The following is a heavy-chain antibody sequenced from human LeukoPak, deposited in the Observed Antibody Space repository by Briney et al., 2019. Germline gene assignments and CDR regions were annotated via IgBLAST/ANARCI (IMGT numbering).Heavy chain of an antibody. CDR3: AKDPLGAGPQYYFDY. CDR2: INSDGNSA. Sequence: GGSLRLSCAGSGFTFSSYWMHWVRQAPGKGLVWVSRINSDGNSASYADSVKGRFTISRDNAKNTLYLQMNSLRAEDTAVYYCAKDPLGAGPQYYFDYWGQGTLVTVSS. CDR1: GFTFSSYW. V-gene: IGHV3-74*01. J-gene: IGHJ4*02. D-gene: IGHD6-19*01.